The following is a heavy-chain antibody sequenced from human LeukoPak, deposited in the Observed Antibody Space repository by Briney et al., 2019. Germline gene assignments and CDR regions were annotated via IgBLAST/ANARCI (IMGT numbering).Heavy chain of an antibody. CDR3: ATNLARMACFDY. Sequence: GGSLRLSCAASGFTFSSYAMSWVRQAPGKGLDWVSGISGSGGSTYYADSVKGRFTISRDNSKNTLYLQMNSLRAEDTAVYYCATNLARMACFDYWGQGTLVTVSS. D-gene: IGHD2-8*01. CDR1: GFTFSSYA. CDR2: ISGSGGST. J-gene: IGHJ4*02. V-gene: IGHV3-23*01.